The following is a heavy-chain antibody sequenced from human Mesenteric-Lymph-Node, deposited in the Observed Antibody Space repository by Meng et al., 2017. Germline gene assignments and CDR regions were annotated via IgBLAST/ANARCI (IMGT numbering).Heavy chain of an antibody. CDR2: TYYRSKWYN. CDR1: GDSVSSNSAA. D-gene: IGHD2-15*01. V-gene: IGHV6-1*01. J-gene: IGHJ4*02. Sequence: SQTLSLTCAISGDSVSSNSAAWNWIRQSPSRGLEWLGRTYYRSKWYNDYAVSVKSRITINPDTSKNQFSLQLNSVTPEDTAVYYCARDRGYCSGGRCYSTPFDYWGQGTLVTVSS. CDR3: ARDRGYCSGGRCYSTPFDY.